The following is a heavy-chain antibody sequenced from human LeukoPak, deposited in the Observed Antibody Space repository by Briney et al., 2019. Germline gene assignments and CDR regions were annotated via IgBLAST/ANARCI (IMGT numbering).Heavy chain of an antibody. CDR1: GGSITSYY. CDR2: IFSSGST. D-gene: IGHD6-6*01. V-gene: IGHV4-4*07. J-gene: IGHJ4*02. CDR3: ATAGIAARRYFDY. Sequence: PSETLSLTCTVTGGSITSYYWTWIRQPAGKGLEWIGRIFSSGSTNYNPSLKSRVTMSVDTSKNQFSLKLTSVTAADTAVYYCATAGIAARRYFDYWGQGTLVTVSS.